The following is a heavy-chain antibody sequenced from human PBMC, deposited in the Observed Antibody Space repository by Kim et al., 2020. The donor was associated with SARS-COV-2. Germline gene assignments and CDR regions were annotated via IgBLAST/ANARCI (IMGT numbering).Heavy chain of an antibody. V-gene: IGHV1-69*13. CDR3: ARGVAPAATTNWFDP. J-gene: IGHJ5*02. Sequence: SVKVSCKASGGTFSTYAINWVRQAPGQGLEWMGGIIPIFGTPNYAQRFQGRVTITADESTTTAYMDLSSLRSEDTAVYYCARGVAPAATTNWFDPWGQGTLVTVSS. D-gene: IGHD2-2*01. CDR2: IIPIFGTP. CDR1: GGTFSTYA.